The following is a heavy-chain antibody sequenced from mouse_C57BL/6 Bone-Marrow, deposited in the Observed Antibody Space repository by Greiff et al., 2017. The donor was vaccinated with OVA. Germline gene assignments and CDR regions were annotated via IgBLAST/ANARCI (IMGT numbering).Heavy chain of an antibody. J-gene: IGHJ4*01. CDR3: AVNSNYVDYAMDY. D-gene: IGHD2-5*01. CDR2: IDPSDSYT. V-gene: IGHV1-59*01. CDR1: GYTFTSYW. Sequence: QVQLQQPGAELVRPGTSVKLSCKASGYTFTSYWMHWVKQRPGQGLEWIGVIDPSDSYTNYNQKFKGKATLTVDTSSSTAYMQLSSLTSEDSAVYYSAVNSNYVDYAMDYWGQGTSVTVSS.